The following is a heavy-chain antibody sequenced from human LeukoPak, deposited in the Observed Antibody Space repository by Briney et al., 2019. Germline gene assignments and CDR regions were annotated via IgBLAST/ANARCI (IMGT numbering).Heavy chain of an antibody. V-gene: IGHV3-7*03. D-gene: IGHD1-26*01. CDR1: GFTFSSYW. CDR3: ATIPSVGWIDY. Sequence: PGGSLRLSCAASGFTFSSYWMSWVRQAPGKGLEWVANIKQDGSEKYYVDSVKGRFTISRDNAKNSLYLQMNSLRAEDTAVYYCATIPSVGWIDYWGQGTPVTVSS. J-gene: IGHJ4*02. CDR2: IKQDGSEK.